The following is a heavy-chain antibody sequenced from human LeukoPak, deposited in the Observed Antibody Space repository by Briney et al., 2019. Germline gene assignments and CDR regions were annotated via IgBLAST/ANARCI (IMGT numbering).Heavy chain of an antibody. CDR1: GYTFTSYA. V-gene: IGHV1-3*01. J-gene: IGHJ3*02. D-gene: IGHD3-10*01. CDR3: ARVNAYYFGSGISRAFHI. CDR2: INAGNGNT. Sequence: GASVKVSCKASGYTFTSYAMHWVRQAPGQRLEWMGWINAGNGNTKYSQKFQGRVTITRDTSASTAYMELSSLRSEDTAVYYCARVNAYYFGSGISRAFHIWGQGTTVTVSS.